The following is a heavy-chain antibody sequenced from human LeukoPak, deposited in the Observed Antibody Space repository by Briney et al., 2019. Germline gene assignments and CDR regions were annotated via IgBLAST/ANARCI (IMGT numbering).Heavy chain of an antibody. CDR2: INPTGGST. CDR1: GYTFPSYF. V-gene: IGHV1-46*01. D-gene: IGHD3-10*01. J-gene: IGHJ4*02. Sequence: ASVKVSCKASGYTFPSYFMHWVRQAPGQGLEWMGIINPTGGSTTYAQKFQGRVTMTRDTSTSTVYMELSSLRSDDTAVYYCARGITMVRGVILFYWGQGTLVTVSS. CDR3: ARGITMVRGVILFY.